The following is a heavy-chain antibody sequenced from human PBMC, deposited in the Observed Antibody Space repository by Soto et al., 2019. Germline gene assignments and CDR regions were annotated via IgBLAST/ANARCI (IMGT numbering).Heavy chain of an antibody. D-gene: IGHD3-9*01. J-gene: IGHJ6*02. Sequence: GESLTISCKGSGYSFTSYWISWVRQMPGKGLEWMGRIDPSDSYTNYSPSFQGHVTISADKSISTAYLQWSSLRASDTAVYYCASYRSYDNDYYYYGMDVWGQQTTVTVSS. V-gene: IGHV5-10-1*01. CDR3: ASYRSYDNDYYYYGMDV. CDR1: GYSFTSYW. CDR2: IDPSDSYT.